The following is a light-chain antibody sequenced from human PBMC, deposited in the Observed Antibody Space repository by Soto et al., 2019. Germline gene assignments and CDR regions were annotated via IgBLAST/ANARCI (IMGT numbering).Light chain of an antibody. CDR3: QQYNSSPWT. J-gene: IGKJ1*01. CDR1: QSISSW. Sequence: DIQMTQSPSTLSASVGDRVTITCRASQSISSWLAWYQQKPGKAPKLLIYDASSLESGVPSRFSGSGSGTEFTLTISSPQPDDFATYYCQQYNSSPWTFGQGTKV. V-gene: IGKV1-5*01. CDR2: DAS.